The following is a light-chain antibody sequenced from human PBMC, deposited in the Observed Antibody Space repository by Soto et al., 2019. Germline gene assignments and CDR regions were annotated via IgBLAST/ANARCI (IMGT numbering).Light chain of an antibody. J-gene: IGLJ3*02. Sequence: QSVLTQPPSVSGAPGQRVTISCTGSSSNIGAGYDVHWYQQLPGTAPKLLIYVNSNRPSGVPDRFSGSKSGTSASLAITGLQAEDEADYYFQSYDSSLSALFGGGTKVTVL. CDR3: QSYDSSLSAL. CDR2: VNS. CDR1: SSNIGAGYD. V-gene: IGLV1-40*01.